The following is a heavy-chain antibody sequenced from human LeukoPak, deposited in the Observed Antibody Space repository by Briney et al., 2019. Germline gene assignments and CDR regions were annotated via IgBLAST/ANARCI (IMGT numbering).Heavy chain of an antibody. Sequence: GGSLRLCCAASGFTFNDYWMSWVRQAPGKGLEWVANIKPDGGDKYHVDSVKGRFTISRDNGKNSMCLQMNSLRAEDTAVYYCARERGWELPSSFDSWGQGTLVTVSS. CDR3: ARERGWELPSSFDS. CDR2: IKPDGGDK. V-gene: IGHV3-7*01. D-gene: IGHD1-26*01. J-gene: IGHJ4*02. CDR1: GFTFNDYW.